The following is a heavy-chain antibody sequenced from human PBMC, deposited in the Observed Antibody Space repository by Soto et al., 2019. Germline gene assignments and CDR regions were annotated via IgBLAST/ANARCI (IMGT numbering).Heavy chain of an antibody. CDR2: IYSSGTT. V-gene: IGHV3-53*01. D-gene: IGHD3-22*01. CDR3: ARGTSGYSF. Sequence: GSLRVSCAASGLDVSTNYMNWVRQAPGKGLEWVSMIYSSGTTYYAASVKGRFSISRDKSKNTLYLQMNSLRADDTAVYYCARGTSGYSFWGQGTLVTVSS. CDR1: GLDVSTNY. J-gene: IGHJ4*02.